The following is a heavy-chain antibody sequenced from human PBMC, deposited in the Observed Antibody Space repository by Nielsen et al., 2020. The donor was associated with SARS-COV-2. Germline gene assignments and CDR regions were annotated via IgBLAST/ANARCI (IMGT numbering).Heavy chain of an antibody. Sequence: KVSCKGSGYSFSSYWIAWVRQMPGKGLEWMGIIYPGNSETRYSPSFQGQVTISADKSISTAYLQWSSLKASDTAMYYCARLSHDYDILTGYYDYWGQGTLVTVSS. CDR3: ARLSHDYDILTGYYDY. J-gene: IGHJ4*02. V-gene: IGHV5-51*01. CDR2: IYPGNSET. D-gene: IGHD3-9*01. CDR1: GYSFSSYW.